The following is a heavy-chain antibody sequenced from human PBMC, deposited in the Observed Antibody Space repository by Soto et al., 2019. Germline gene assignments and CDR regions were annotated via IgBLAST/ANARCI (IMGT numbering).Heavy chain of an antibody. D-gene: IGHD3-10*01. CDR2: ISAYNGNT. Sequence: ASVKVSCKASGYTFTSYGISWVRQAPGQGLEWMGWISAYNGNTNYAQKLQGRVTMTTDTSTSTAYMELRSLRSDDTAVYYCARDKVTGYCYGSGSRYWFDPWGQGTLVTVSS. J-gene: IGHJ5*02. CDR3: ARDKVTGYCYGSGSRYWFDP. CDR1: GYTFTSYG. V-gene: IGHV1-18*01.